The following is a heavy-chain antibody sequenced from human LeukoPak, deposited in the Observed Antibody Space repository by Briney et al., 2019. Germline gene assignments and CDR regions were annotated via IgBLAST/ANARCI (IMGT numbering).Heavy chain of an antibody. CDR1: GGSISSSSYY. D-gene: IGHD3-3*01. Sequence: SETLSLTCTVSGGSISSSSYYWGWIRQPPGKGLEWIGSIYYSGSTYYNPSLKSRVTISVDTSKNQFSLKLSSVTAADTAVYYCARLTDFWSGSTGRSFDYWGQGTLVTVSS. V-gene: IGHV4-39*01. CDR3: ARLTDFWSGSTGRSFDY. J-gene: IGHJ4*02. CDR2: IYYSGST.